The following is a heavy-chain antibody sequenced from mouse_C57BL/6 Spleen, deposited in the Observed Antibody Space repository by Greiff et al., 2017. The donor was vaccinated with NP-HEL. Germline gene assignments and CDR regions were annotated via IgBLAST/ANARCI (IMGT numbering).Heavy chain of an antibody. Sequence: QVQLQQPGAELVKPGASVKLSCKASGYTFTSYWMQWVKQRPGQGLEWIGEIDPSGRYTNYNQKFKGKATLTVDTSSSTAYMQLSSLTSEDSAVYYCARSTSGTGSFDYWGQGTTLTVSS. V-gene: IGHV1-50*01. D-gene: IGHD4-1*01. CDR1: GYTFTSYW. J-gene: IGHJ2*01. CDR3: ARSTSGTGSFDY. CDR2: IDPSGRYT.